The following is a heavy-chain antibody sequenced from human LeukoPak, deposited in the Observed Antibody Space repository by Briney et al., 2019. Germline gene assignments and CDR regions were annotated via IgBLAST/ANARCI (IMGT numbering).Heavy chain of an antibody. V-gene: IGHV3-21*01. CDR3: ARVAEAAAFDY. CDR2: ISSSSSYI. D-gene: IGHD6-13*01. CDR1: GFTFSSYG. J-gene: IGHJ4*02. Sequence: GGTLRLSCAASGFTFSSYGMSWVRQAPGKGLEWVSSISSSSSYIYYADSVKGRFTISRDNAKNSLYLQMNGLRAEDTAVYYCARVAEAAAFDYWGQGTLVTVSS.